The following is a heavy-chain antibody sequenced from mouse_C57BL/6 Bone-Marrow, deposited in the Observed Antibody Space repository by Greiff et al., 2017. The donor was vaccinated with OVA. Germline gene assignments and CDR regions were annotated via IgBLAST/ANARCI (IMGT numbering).Heavy chain of an antibody. CDR3: ARRGNYLDY. Sequence: QVQLKQPGAELVMPGASVKLSCKASGYTFTSYWMHWVKQRPGQGLEWIGEIDPSDSYTNYNQKFKGKSTLTVDKSSSTAYMQLSSLTSEDSAVYYCARRGNYLDYWGQGTTLTVAS. D-gene: IGHD2-14*01. V-gene: IGHV1-69*01. CDR1: GYTFTSYW. J-gene: IGHJ2*01. CDR2: IDPSDSYT.